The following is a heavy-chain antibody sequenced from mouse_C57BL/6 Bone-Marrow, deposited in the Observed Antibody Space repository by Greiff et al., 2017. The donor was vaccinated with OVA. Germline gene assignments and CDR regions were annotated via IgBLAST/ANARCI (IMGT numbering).Heavy chain of an antibody. Sequence: VKLMESGPGLVQPSQSLSITCTVSGFSLNSYGVHWVRQSPGKGLEWLGVIWSGGSTDYNAAFISRLSISKDNSKSKVFFKMNSLQSDDTAIYYCARQLRLWFAYWGQGTLVTVSA. V-gene: IGHV2-2*01. CDR3: ARQLRLWFAY. D-gene: IGHD3-2*02. CDR2: IWSGGST. J-gene: IGHJ3*01. CDR1: GFSLNSYG.